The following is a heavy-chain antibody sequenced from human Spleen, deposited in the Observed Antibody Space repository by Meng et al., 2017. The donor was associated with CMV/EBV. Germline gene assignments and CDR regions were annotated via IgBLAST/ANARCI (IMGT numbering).Heavy chain of an antibody. V-gene: IGHV1-8*02. CDR1: GYTFTSYG. CDR3: ARDTRGQYSADDAFDI. J-gene: IGHJ3*02. D-gene: IGHD1-26*01. Sequence: ASVKVSCKASGYTFTSYGINWVRQAAGQGLEWMGWMNPNSGNTGYAQKFQGRVTMTRSTSINTAYMELYSLTSEDTAVYYCARDTRGQYSADDAFDIWGQGTMVTVSS. CDR2: MNPNSGNT.